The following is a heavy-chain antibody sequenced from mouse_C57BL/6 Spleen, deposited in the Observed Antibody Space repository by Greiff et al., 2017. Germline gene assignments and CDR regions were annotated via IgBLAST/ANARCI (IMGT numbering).Heavy chain of an antibody. Sequence: EVQLQESEGGLVQPGSSMKLSCTASGFTFSDYYMAWVRQVPEKGLEWVANINYDGSSTYYLDSLKSRFIISRDNAKNILYLQMSSLKSEDTATYYCARGLPYYAMDYWGQGTSVTVSS. CDR1: GFTFSDYY. CDR2: INYDGSST. D-gene: IGHD2-1*01. CDR3: ARGLPYYAMDY. J-gene: IGHJ4*01. V-gene: IGHV5-16*01.